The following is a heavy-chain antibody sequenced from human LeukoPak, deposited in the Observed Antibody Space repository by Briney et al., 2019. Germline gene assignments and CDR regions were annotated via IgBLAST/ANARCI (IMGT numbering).Heavy chain of an antibody. CDR2: INHSGST. Sequence: SETLSLICAVYGGSFSGYYWSWIRQPPGKGLEWIGEINHSGSTNYNPSLKSLVTISVDTSKNQFSLKLSSVTAADMAVYYCARVRGGRYYYDSSGYLSFDYWGQGTLVTVSS. CDR1: GGSFSGYY. J-gene: IGHJ4*02. CDR3: ARVRGGRYYYDSSGYLSFDY. D-gene: IGHD3-22*01. V-gene: IGHV4-34*01.